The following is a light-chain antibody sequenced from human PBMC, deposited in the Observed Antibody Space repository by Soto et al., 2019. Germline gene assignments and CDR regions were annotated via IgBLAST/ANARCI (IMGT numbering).Light chain of an antibody. CDR3: LQHNNFPRT. CDR1: QGIRID. J-gene: IGKJ1*01. Sequence: DIQMTQSPSFLFAFVGDRVTITCRASQGIRIDLGWFQQRPGKAPRRLIYGASSLQSGVPSRFSGSGSGTEFTLTISNLQPEDFATYYCLQHNNFPRTFGQGTKVDIK. V-gene: IGKV1-17*02. CDR2: GAS.